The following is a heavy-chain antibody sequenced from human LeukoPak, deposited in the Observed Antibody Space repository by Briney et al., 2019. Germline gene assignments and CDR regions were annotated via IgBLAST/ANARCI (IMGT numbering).Heavy chain of an antibody. J-gene: IGHJ6*03. Sequence: GGSLRLSCAASGFSFSEHYMCWIRQAPGKGLEWVSYLTSSGRPIYYADSVKGRFTISRDNAKNSLYLQMNSLRAEDTAVYFCARGNYDFWRGDNYYMDVWGQGTTVTVSS. D-gene: IGHD3-3*01. CDR2: LTSSGRPI. V-gene: IGHV3-11*04. CDR3: ARGNYDFWRGDNYYMDV. CDR1: GFSFSEHY.